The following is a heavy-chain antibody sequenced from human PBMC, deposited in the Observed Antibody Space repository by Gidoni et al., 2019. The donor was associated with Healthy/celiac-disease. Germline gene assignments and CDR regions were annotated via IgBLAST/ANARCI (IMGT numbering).Heavy chain of an antibody. J-gene: IGHJ3*02. D-gene: IGHD3-22*01. CDR1: GFTFSNAW. Sequence: EVQLVESGGGLVKPGGSLRLSCAASGFTFSNAWINWVRQAPGKGLEWVGRIKSKTDGGTTDYAAPVKGRFTISRDDSKNTLYLQMNSLKTEDTAVYYCTTEAYYYDSSGYYGGYAFDIWGQGTMVTVSS. CDR3: TTEAYYYDSSGYYGGYAFDI. CDR2: IKSKTDGGTT. V-gene: IGHV3-15*07.